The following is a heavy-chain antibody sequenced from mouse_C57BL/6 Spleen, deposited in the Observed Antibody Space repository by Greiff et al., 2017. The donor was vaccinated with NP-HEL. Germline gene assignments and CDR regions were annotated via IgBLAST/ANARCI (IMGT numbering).Heavy chain of an antibody. V-gene: IGHV1-54*01. J-gene: IGHJ4*01. D-gene: IGHD2-3*01. Sequence: QVQLQQSGAELVRPGTSVKVSCKASGYAFTNYLIEWVTQRPGQGLEWIGVINPGSGGTKYNEKFKGKATLTADNTSNTAYMQLSSLTSEDSAVYFCARSYDDSYYSAMDYWGQGTSVTVSS. CDR2: INPGSGGT. CDR3: ARSYDDSYYSAMDY. CDR1: GYAFTNYL.